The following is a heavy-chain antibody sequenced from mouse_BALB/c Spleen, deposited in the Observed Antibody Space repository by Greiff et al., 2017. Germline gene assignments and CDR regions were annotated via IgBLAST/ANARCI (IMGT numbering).Heavy chain of an antibody. V-gene: IGHV3-2*02. J-gene: IGHJ3*01. D-gene: IGHD2-13*01. CDR1: GYSITSDYA. CDR3: ARGPIYYGDERAWFAD. Sequence: EVKLMESGPGLVKPSQSLSLTCTVTGYSITSDYAWNWIRQFPGNKLEWMGYISYSGSTSYNPSLKSRISITRDTSKTQFFLQLNSVTTEDTATYYCARGPIYYGDERAWFADWGEGTLVTVSA. CDR2: ISYSGST.